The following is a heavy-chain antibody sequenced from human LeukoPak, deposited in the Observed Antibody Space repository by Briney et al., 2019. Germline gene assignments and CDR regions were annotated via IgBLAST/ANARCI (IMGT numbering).Heavy chain of an antibody. Sequence: GGSLRLSCAASGFTFSSYAMHWVRQAPGKGLEWVAVISYDGSNKYYADSVKGRFTISKDNSKNTLYLQMNSLRAEDTAVYYCAREGVVPAVTYYYYYYYMDVWGKGTTVTVSS. CDR1: GFTFSSYA. J-gene: IGHJ6*03. V-gene: IGHV3-30*01. CDR2: ISYDGSNK. CDR3: AREGVVPAVTYYYYYYYMDV. D-gene: IGHD2-2*01.